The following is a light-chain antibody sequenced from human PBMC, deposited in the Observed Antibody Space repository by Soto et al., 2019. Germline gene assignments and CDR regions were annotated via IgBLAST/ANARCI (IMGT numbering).Light chain of an antibody. J-gene: IGLJ2*01. V-gene: IGLV1-40*01. Sequence: QSVLTQPPSVSGAPGQRVTISCTGSRSNIGAGYDVHWYQQLPGTAPKLLIYGDTNRPSGVPDRFSGSKSGTSASLAITGLQAEDEADYYCQSYDSSLSAYVVFGGGTKVTVL. CDR1: RSNIGAGYD. CDR3: QSYDSSLSAYVV. CDR2: GDT.